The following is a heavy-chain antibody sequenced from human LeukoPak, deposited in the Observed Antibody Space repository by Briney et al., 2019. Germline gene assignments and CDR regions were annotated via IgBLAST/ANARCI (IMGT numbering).Heavy chain of an antibody. CDR2: IWYDVSNK. CDR3: ARDMGGIAVAGFDY. CDR1: GFTFSSYG. D-gene: IGHD6-19*01. Sequence: GGSLRLSCAASGFTFSSYGMHWVRQAPGKGLECVAVIWYDVSNKYYADSVKGRFTISRDNSKNTLYLQMNSLRAEDTAVYYCARDMGGIAVAGFDYWGQGTLVTVSS. V-gene: IGHV3-33*01. J-gene: IGHJ4*02.